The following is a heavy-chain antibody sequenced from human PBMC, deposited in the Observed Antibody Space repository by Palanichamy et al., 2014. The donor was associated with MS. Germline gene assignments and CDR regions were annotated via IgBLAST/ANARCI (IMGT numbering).Heavy chain of an antibody. Sequence: EYMGIIYPGDSDTRYSPSFQGQVSISADKSISTAYLQWSNLKASDTAIYYCARGAIVGSIKVPFDIWGQGTMVTVSS. CDR2: IYPGDSDT. D-gene: IGHD1-26*01. V-gene: IGHV5-51*01. CDR3: ARGAIVGSIKVPFDI. J-gene: IGHJ3*02.